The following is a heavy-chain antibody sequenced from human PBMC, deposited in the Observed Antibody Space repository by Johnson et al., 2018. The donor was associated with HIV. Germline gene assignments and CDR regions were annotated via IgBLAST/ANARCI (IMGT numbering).Heavy chain of an antibody. CDR3: ARDALAWGLLPPIGAFDI. V-gene: IGHV3-30-3*01. CDR2: ISYDGSNK. Sequence: QLVESGGGVVQPGRSLRLSCAASGFTFSSYAMHWVRQAPGKGLEWVAVISYDGSNKYYADSVKGRFTISRDNSKNTLYLQMNSLRAEDTAVYYCARDALAWGLLPPIGAFDIWGQGTMVTVSS. CDR1: GFTFSSYA. D-gene: IGHD1-26*01. J-gene: IGHJ3*02.